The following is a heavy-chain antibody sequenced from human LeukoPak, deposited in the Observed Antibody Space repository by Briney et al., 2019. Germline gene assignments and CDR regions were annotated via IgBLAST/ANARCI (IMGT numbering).Heavy chain of an antibody. CDR2: INHSGST. Sequence: SETLSLTCAVYGGSFSGYYWSWIRQPPGKGLEWIGEINHSGSTNYNPSLKSRVTISVDTSENQFSLKLSSVTAADTAVYYCARAGLVTGMDVWGQGTTVTVSS. J-gene: IGHJ6*02. CDR1: GGSFSGYY. D-gene: IGHD3-16*01. CDR3: ARAGLVTGMDV. V-gene: IGHV4-34*01.